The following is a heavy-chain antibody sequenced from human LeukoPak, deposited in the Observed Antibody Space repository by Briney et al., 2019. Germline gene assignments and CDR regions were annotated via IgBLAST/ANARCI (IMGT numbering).Heavy chain of an antibody. D-gene: IGHD3-10*01. Sequence: PSETLSLTCAVYGGSFSGYYWSWIRQSPGKGLEWIGEINHSGSTNYNPSLKSRVTISVDTSKNQFSLKLSSVTAADTAVYYCARHSGSGSYYRRSLYFDYWGQGTLVTVSS. J-gene: IGHJ4*02. V-gene: IGHV4-34*01. CDR2: INHSGST. CDR3: ARHSGSGSYYRRSLYFDY. CDR1: GGSFSGYY.